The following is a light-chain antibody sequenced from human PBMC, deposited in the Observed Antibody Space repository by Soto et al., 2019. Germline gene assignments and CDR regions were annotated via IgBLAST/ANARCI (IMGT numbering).Light chain of an antibody. CDR3: QSYDTTLTASV. V-gene: IGLV1-40*01. CDR2: GNT. Sequence: QSVLTQPPSVSGAPGQRVTISCSGSSSNIGAGYDVHWYQQLPGTAPKLLIYGNTNRPSGVPDRFSGSKSGTSASLAIAVLHAEDEAYYYCQSYDTTLTASVFGGGTQLTVL. J-gene: IGLJ7*01. CDR1: SSNIGAGYD.